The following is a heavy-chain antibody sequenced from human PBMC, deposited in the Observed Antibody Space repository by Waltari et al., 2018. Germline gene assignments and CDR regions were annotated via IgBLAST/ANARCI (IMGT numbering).Heavy chain of an antibody. Sequence: EVQLVESGGGLVKPGGSLRLSCAASGFTFSSYSMNWVRQAPGKGLEWVSSISSSSSYIYYADSVKGRFTISRDNAKNSLYLQMNSLRAEDTAVYYCARASGRTIFGVALDAFDIWGQGTMVTVSS. V-gene: IGHV3-21*01. CDR1: GFTFSSYS. D-gene: IGHD3-3*01. CDR2: ISSSSSYI. J-gene: IGHJ3*02. CDR3: ARASGRTIFGVALDAFDI.